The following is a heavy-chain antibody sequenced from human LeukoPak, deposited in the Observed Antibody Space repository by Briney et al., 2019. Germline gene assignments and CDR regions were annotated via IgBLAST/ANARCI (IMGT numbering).Heavy chain of an antibody. J-gene: IGHJ5*02. V-gene: IGHV1-2*02. CDR1: GYTFTGYY. D-gene: IGHD3-3*01. CDR3: ARRRFLGTNWFDP. Sequence: ASVKVSCKASGYTFTGYYMHWVRQAPGQGLEWMGWINPNSGGTNYAQKFQGRVTMTRDTSISTAYMELSRLRSDDTAVYYYARRRFLGTNWFDPWGQGTLVTVSS. CDR2: INPNSGGT.